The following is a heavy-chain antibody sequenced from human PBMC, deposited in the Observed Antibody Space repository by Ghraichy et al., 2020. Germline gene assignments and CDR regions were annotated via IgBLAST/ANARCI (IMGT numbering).Heavy chain of an antibody. V-gene: IGHV1-18*04. J-gene: IGHJ6*03. D-gene: IGHD4-23*01. Sequence: ASVKVSCKASGYTFTSYGISWVRQAPGQGLDWMGWISACNGNTNYAQKLQGRATMTTDTSTSTAYMELRSLRSDDTAVYYCARGGVVTPMGGYYYYMDVWGKGTTVTVSS. CDR3: ARGGVVTPMGGYYYYMDV. CDR1: GYTFTSYG. CDR2: ISACNGNT.